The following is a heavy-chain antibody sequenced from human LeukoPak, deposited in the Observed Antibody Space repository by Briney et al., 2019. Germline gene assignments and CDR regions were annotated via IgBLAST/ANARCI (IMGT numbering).Heavy chain of an antibody. J-gene: IGHJ5*02. D-gene: IGHD4-17*01. CDR2: INAGNGNT. CDR3: ARDDYGDNNWFDP. CDR1: GGTFSSYA. Sequence: SVKVSCKASGGTFSSYAISWVRQAPGQRLEWMGWINAGNGNTKYSQKFQGRVTITRDTSASTAYMELSSLRSEDTAVYYCARDDYGDNNWFDPWGQGTLVTVSS. V-gene: IGHV1-3*01.